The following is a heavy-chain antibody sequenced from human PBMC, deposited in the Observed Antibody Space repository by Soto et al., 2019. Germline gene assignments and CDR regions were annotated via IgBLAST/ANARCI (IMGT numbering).Heavy chain of an antibody. J-gene: IGHJ4*02. D-gene: IGHD6-13*01. V-gene: IGHV3-21*01. Sequence: EVQLVESGGGLVKPGGSLRLSCAASGFTFSSYSMNWVRQAPGKGLEWVSSISSSSSYIYYADSVKGRFTISRDNAKDSLYPQVKRLGAGGPGVYYCAGEGIAAGLDYRGQGTLVTVSS. CDR3: AGEGIAAGLDY. CDR2: ISSSSSYI. CDR1: GFTFSSYS.